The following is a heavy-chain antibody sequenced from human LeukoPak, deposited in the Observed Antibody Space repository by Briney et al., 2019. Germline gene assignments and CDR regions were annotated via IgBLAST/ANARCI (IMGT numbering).Heavy chain of an antibody. J-gene: IGHJ4*02. Sequence: PGGSLRLSCAGSGFTFSSYWMHWVRQAPGKGLVWVSRINSDGSDTIYADSVKGRFTISRDNAKNTLYLQMNSLRAEDTAVYYCALLAAADIESWGQGTLVTVSS. V-gene: IGHV3-74*01. D-gene: IGHD6-13*01. CDR3: ALLAAADIES. CDR2: INSDGSDT. CDR1: GFTFSSYW.